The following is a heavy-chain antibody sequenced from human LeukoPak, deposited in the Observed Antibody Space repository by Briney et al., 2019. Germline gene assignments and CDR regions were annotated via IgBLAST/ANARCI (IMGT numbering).Heavy chain of an antibody. CDR2: ITGSGGNT. V-gene: IGHV3-23*01. Sequence: GASLRLSCAASGFTFSNYAMSWVRQAPGKGLEWVSAITGSGGNTYYADSVKCRFTISRDNSKNTVFLQMNSLRAEDTAVYYCAKWGDYDVLTGYYVSDYWGQGTLVTVSS. CDR3: AKWGDYDVLTGYYVSDY. D-gene: IGHD3-9*01. CDR1: GFTFSNYA. J-gene: IGHJ4*02.